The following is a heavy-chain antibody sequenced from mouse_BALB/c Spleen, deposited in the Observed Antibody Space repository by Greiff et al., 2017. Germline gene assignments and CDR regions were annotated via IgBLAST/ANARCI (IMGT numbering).Heavy chain of an antibody. CDR3: TRPSLRGNLYYFDY. V-gene: IGHV1-5*01. Sequence: DVKLQESGTVLARPGASVKMSCKASGYSFTSYWMHWVKQRPGQGLEWIGAIYPGNSDTSYNQKFKGKAKLTAVTSASTAYMELSSLTNEDSAVYYCTRPSLRGNLYYFDYWGQGTTLTVSS. J-gene: IGHJ2*01. CDR2: IYPGNSDT. CDR1: GYSFTSYW. D-gene: IGHD2-1*01.